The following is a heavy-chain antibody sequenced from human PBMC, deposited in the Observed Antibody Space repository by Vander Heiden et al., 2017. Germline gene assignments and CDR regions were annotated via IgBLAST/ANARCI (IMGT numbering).Heavy chain of an antibody. CDR3: ARIWFGAPRD. CDR2: SYSGGST. CDR1: GFTVSSNY. J-gene: IGHJ4*02. V-gene: IGHV3-53*01. Sequence: QPSGSLRLSCAAPGFTVSSNYISCDPQAPGKALEWCSFSYSGGSTYYEDSVKGRFTISRDNSKNTLYLQMNSLRAEDTAVYYCARIWFGAPRDWGQGTLVTVSS. D-gene: IGHD3-10*01.